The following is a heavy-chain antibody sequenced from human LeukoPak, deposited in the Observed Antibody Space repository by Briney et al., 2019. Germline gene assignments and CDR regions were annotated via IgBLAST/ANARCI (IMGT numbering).Heavy chain of an antibody. CDR2: ISWNSGSI. Sequence: GGSLRLSCAASGFTFDDYAMHWVRQAPGKGLEWVSGISWNSGSIGYADSVKGRFTISRDNAKNSLYLQMNSLRAEDTALYYCARVGPYSSSWFYYYYYYMDVWGKGTTVTVSS. J-gene: IGHJ6*03. CDR1: GFTFDDYA. CDR3: ARVGPYSSSWFYYYYYYMDV. D-gene: IGHD6-13*01. V-gene: IGHV3-9*01.